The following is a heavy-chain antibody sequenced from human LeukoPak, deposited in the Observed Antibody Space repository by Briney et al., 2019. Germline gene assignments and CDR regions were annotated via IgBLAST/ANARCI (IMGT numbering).Heavy chain of an antibody. CDR3: ARVSGDYDTLTGYSHYFDY. Sequence: SETLSLTCTVSGGSISSYYWSWIRQPPGKGLEWIGYIYYSGSTNYNPSLKSRVTISVDTSKNQFSLKLSSVTAADTAVYYCARVSGDYDTLTGYSHYFDYWGQGTLVTVSS. D-gene: IGHD3-9*01. CDR1: GGSISSYY. V-gene: IGHV4-59*01. CDR2: IYYSGST. J-gene: IGHJ4*02.